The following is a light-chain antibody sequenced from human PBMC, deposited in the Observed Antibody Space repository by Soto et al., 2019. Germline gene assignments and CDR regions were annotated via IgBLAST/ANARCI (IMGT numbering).Light chain of an antibody. CDR3: GAWDHSLNVGV. Sequence: QSVLTQPPSVSAAPGQKVIISCSGSSSNIGSNYVSWYQQLPGTAPKLLIYDKNERPSGIPDRFSASKSGTSATLGLTGLQTGDEADYYCGAWDHSLNVGVFGGGTKLAVL. J-gene: IGLJ3*02. CDR1: SSNIGSNY. V-gene: IGLV1-51*01. CDR2: DKN.